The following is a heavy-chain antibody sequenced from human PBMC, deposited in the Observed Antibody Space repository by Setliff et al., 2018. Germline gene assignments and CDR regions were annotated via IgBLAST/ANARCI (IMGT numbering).Heavy chain of an antibody. V-gene: IGHV4-4*08. D-gene: IGHD1-26*01. Sequence: LSLTCTVSDGSISDYYWGWIRQSPGNGLEWIGYVFASGTTNYNPSLKSRVTISVDTSKSLFSLRLTSVTAADTAVYFCARASFSGTYPPFGFDYWGQGTLVTVSS. CDR1: DGSISDYY. CDR3: ARASFSGTYPPFGFDY. CDR2: VFASGTT. J-gene: IGHJ4*02.